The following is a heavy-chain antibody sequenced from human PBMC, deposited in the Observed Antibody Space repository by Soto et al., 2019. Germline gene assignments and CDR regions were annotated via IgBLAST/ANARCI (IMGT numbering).Heavy chain of an antibody. CDR2: IYYSGST. CDR1: GGSISSYY. Sequence: SETLSLTCTVSGGSISSYYWSWVRQPPGKGLEWIGYIYYSGSTNYNPSLKSRVTISVDTSKNQFSLKLSSVTAADTAVYYCARERGGWYGIDYWGQGTLVTVSS. J-gene: IGHJ4*02. V-gene: IGHV4-59*01. CDR3: ARERGGWYGIDY. D-gene: IGHD6-19*01.